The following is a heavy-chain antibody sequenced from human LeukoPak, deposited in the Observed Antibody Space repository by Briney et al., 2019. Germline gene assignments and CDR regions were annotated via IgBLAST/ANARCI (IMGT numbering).Heavy chain of an antibody. CDR1: GFTFGDYA. V-gene: IGHV3-49*03. Sequence: GGSLRLSCTASGFTFGDYAMSWFRQAPGKGLEWVGFIRSKAYGGTTEYAASVKGRFTISRDDSKSIAYLQMNSLKTEDTAVYYCTRVRRSGSYLGNYYYYGMDVWGQGTTVTVSS. D-gene: IGHD1-26*01. CDR2: IRSKAYGGTT. J-gene: IGHJ6*02. CDR3: TRVRRSGSYLGNYYYYGMDV.